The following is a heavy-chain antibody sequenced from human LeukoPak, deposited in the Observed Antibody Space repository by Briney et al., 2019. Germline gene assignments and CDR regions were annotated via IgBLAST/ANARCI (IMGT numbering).Heavy chain of an antibody. CDR1: GFTFSSYE. J-gene: IGHJ4*02. CDR2: ISSSGSTI. Sequence: GGSLRLSCAASGFTFSSYEMNWVRQAPGKGLEWVSYISSSGSTIYYADSVKGRFTISRDNARNSLYLEMNSLGAEDTAVYYCARDSLLLWFGELLYFDFWGQGTLVTVSS. V-gene: IGHV3-48*03. D-gene: IGHD3-10*01. CDR3: ARDSLLLWFGELLYFDF.